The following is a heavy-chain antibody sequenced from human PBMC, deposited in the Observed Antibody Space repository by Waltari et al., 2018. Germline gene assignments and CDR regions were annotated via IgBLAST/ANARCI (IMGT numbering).Heavy chain of an antibody. CDR2: INQNGSVK. D-gene: IGHD2-15*01. CDR3: ARDPGSSAFDV. J-gene: IGHJ3*01. CDR1: GLTFRTYW. V-gene: IGHV3-7*01. Sequence: EAHLVASGGGLVQPGESLRLSGEASGLTFRTYWMTWVRQTPGKGLEFVANINQNGSVKNYVDSVKCRLTISRDNAKNSLYLQMNSLGVEDTAVYYCARDPGSSAFDVWGQGTMVTVSS.